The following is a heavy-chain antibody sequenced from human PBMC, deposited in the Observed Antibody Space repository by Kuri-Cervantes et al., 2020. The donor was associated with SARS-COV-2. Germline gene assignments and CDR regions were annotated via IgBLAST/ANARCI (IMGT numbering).Heavy chain of an antibody. CDR1: GYTLPELS. V-gene: IGHV1-24*01. D-gene: IGHD1-1*01. CDR2: FDPEDSET. CDR3: ARDVTTGTTSKSLRSAFDI. Sequence: ASVKVSCKVSGYTLPELSMHWVRQAPGKGLEWMGGFDPEDSETIYAQKFQGRVTMTEDTSTDTAYMELRSLRSDDTAVYYCARDVTTGTTSKSLRSAFDIWGQGTMVTVSS. J-gene: IGHJ3*02.